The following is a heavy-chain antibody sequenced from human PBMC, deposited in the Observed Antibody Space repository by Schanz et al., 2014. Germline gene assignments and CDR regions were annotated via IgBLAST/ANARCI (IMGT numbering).Heavy chain of an antibody. CDR1: GFPFSDYF. J-gene: IGHJ4*02. Sequence: QVQLVDSGGGLVKPGGSLRLSCTASGFPFSDYFMAWIRQPPGRGLEWVSYIGNGGVTIYYADSVKGRFTISRDNAKSSLYLQMNSLRAEDTALYYCTKDKSQIAVAGLFDLWGQGTLVTVSS. CDR2: IGNGGVTI. V-gene: IGHV3-11*01. D-gene: IGHD6-19*01. CDR3: TKDKSQIAVAGLFDL.